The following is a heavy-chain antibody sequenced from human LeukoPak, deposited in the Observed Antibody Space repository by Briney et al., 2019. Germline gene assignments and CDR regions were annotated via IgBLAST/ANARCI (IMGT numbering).Heavy chain of an antibody. CDR3: ARGGLRYCSSTSCYGVY. CDR1: GFTFSSYS. V-gene: IGHV3-21*01. CDR2: ISSSSSYI. D-gene: IGHD2-2*01. Sequence: GGSLRLSCAASGFTFSSYSMNWVRQAQGKGLEWVSSISSSSSYIYYADSVKGRFTISRDNAKHSLYQQMNSLRAEDTAVYYCARGGLRYCSSTSCYGVYWGQGTLVTVSS. J-gene: IGHJ4*02.